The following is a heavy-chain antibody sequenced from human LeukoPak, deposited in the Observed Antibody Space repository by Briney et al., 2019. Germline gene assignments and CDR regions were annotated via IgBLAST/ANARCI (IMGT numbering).Heavy chain of an antibody. V-gene: IGHV3-64*01. D-gene: IGHD3-3*01. CDR1: GFSFSSYT. J-gene: IGHJ4*02. CDR3: RGVDDTSDF. Sequence: PGGSLRLSCAASGFSFSSYTLQWVRQPPGKGLEYVSTIGNNGGRAFYANSVKDRFTISRDNSKNTLYLQMDSLRAEDMGVYYGRGVDDTSDFWGQGILVTVSS. CDR2: IGNNGGRA.